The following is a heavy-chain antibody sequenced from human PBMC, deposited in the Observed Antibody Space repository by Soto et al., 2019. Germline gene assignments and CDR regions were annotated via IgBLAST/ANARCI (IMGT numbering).Heavy chain of an antibody. Sequence: GASVKVSCKASGGTFSSYTFNWVRQAPDSGTPYYAQKFQGRVTMTRDTSLGTAYLVLNRLESADTAVYYCARSDDLWGPGTLVTVSS. J-gene: IGHJ4*02. V-gene: IGHV1-2*02. CDR3: ARSDDL. CDR1: GGTFSSYT. CDR2: SGTP.